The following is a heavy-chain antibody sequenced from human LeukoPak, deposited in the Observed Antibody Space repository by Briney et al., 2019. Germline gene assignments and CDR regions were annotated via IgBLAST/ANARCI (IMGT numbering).Heavy chain of an antibody. D-gene: IGHD6-6*01. Sequence: SETLSLTCAVYGGSFSGYYWSWIRQPPGKGLEWIGEINHSGSTNYNPSLKSRVTISVDTSKNQFSLKLSSVTAADTAVYYCARGLVNLTHRLDYYYYYGMDVWGQGTTVTVSS. J-gene: IGHJ6*02. CDR1: GGSFSGYY. CDR3: ARGLVNLTHRLDYYYYYGMDV. V-gene: IGHV4-34*01. CDR2: INHSGST.